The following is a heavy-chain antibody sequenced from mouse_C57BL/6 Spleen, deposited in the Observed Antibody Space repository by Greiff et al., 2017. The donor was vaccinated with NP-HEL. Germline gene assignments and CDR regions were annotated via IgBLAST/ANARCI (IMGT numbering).Heavy chain of an antibody. CDR1: GYTFTSYW. CDR3: ARWDYSNYYFDY. D-gene: IGHD2-5*01. V-gene: IGHV1-69*01. CDR2: IDPSDSYT. Sequence: QVQLQQPGAELVMPGASVKLSCKASGYTFTSYWMHWVKTRPGQGLEWIGEIDPSDSYTTYNQKFKGKSTLTVDKSSSTDYIQLSSLTSEDSAVYYCARWDYSNYYFDYWGQGTTLTVSS. J-gene: IGHJ2*01.